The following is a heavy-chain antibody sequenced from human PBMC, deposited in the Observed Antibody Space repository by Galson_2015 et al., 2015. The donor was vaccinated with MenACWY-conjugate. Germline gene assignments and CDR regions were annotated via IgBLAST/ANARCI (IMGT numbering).Heavy chain of an antibody. J-gene: IGHJ3*01. CDR3: AKASFGVTIGEVFAFDS. Sequence: SLRLSCAVSGFTFSTFGMSWVCQAPGKGLEWVAAISSSGSRTYYADSVKGRFIISRDNSDNSLYLQMNSLRAEDTAVYYCAKASFGVTIGEVFAFDSWGQGTMITVSS. V-gene: IGHV3-23*05. D-gene: IGHD3-3*01. CDR1: GFTFSTFG. CDR2: ISSSGSRT.